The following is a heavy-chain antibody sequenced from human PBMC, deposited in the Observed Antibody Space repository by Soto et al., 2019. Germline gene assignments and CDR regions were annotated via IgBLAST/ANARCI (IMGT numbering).Heavy chain of an antibody. D-gene: IGHD3-9*01. CDR3: ARDFDFGV. CDR2: ISANSRDT. J-gene: IGHJ6*02. CDR1: GYRLTNNG. Sequence: QVQMVQSGAEVKKPGASVKVSCKSSGYRLTNNGVYWVRQAPGEGLEWVGWISANSRDTKYAQAYEGRVTISTDTATNTAYLELRSLRSDDTATDFCARDFDFGVWGLGTSVTVSS. V-gene: IGHV1-18*01.